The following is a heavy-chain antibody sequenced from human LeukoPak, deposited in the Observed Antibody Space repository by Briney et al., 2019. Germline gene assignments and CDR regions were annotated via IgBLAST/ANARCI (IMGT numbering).Heavy chain of an antibody. Sequence: GGSLRLPCAASGFTFSSYAMSWVRQAPGTGLEWVSAISGSGGSTYYADSVKGRFTISRDNSKNTLYLQMNSLRAEDTAVYYCAKDPSYYYDSSGYIDYWGQGTLVTVSS. J-gene: IGHJ4*02. CDR1: GFTFSSYA. V-gene: IGHV3-23*01. CDR3: AKDPSYYYDSSGYIDY. CDR2: ISGSGGST. D-gene: IGHD3-22*01.